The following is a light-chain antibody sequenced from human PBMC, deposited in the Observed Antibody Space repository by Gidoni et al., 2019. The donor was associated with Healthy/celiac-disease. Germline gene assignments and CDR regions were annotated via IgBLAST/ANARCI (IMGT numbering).Light chain of an antibody. J-gene: IGKJ3*01. CDR3: QQYGSSRT. Sequence: EIVLTQSPGTLSLSPGERATLSCRASQSVSRSYLAWYQQKPGQAPRLLIYGASSRATGIPDRFSGSGSGTDFTLTISRLEPEDFAVYYCQQYGSSRTFXPXTKVDIK. CDR1: QSVSRSY. V-gene: IGKV3-20*01. CDR2: GAS.